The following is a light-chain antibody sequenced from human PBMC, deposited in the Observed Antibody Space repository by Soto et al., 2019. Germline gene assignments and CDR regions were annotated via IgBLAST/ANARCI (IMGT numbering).Light chain of an antibody. V-gene: IGKV3-15*01. CDR3: QQYKTWPPLT. Sequence: EIVMTQSPATLSLSPGERATLSCRASQSIGTFFAWYQQKPGQAPRLLIYGASTRATGIPARFSGSGSGTEFTLTISSLQSEDFAVYYCQQYKTWPPLTFGGGTKVDIK. CDR1: QSIGTF. J-gene: IGKJ4*01. CDR2: GAS.